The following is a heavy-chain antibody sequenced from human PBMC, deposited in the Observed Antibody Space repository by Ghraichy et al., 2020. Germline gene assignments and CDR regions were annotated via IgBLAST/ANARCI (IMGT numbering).Heavy chain of an antibody. D-gene: IGHD3-10*01. CDR1: GFTFGSLA. V-gene: IGHV3-23*01. J-gene: IGHJ6*02. Sequence: GESLRLSCAASGFTFGSLAMTWVRQAPGRGLEWVSLISASGSDTFYADSVRGRFTISRDTSRNTLHLQMNSLRFEDTAVYYCAKDVRRGGGGSDVWGQGTTVSVSS. CDR2: ISASGSDT. CDR3: AKDVRRGGGGSDV.